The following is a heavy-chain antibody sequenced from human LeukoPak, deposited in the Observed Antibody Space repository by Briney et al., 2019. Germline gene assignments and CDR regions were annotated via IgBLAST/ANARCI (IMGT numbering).Heavy chain of an antibody. D-gene: IGHD3-10*01. J-gene: IGHJ4*02. CDR2: INHYGST. V-gene: IGHV4-34*01. CDR3: ARLPDYYSRHGAPG. CDR1: GGSFSGYY. Sequence: SETLSLTCAVFGGSFSGYYWNWIRQPPGKGLEWIGEINHYGSTNYNPSLKSRITISVDTSKNQFSLKLSSVTAADTAVYYCARLPDYYSRHGAPGWGQGTLVTVSS.